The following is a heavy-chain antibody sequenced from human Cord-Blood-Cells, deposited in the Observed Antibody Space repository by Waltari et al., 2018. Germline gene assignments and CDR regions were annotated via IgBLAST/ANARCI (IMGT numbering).Heavy chain of an antibody. D-gene: IGHD2-21*02. CDR3: ARDEAYCGGDCYWD. CDR2: IYRDGST. V-gene: IGHV3-53*01. Sequence: EVQLVESGGGLIQPGGSLRLSCAASGFTVSSNYMRWVRQAPGKGLEWVSVIYRDGSTYYADAVKGRFTISRDNSKTTLYLQMNSLRAEDTAVYYCARDEAYCGGDCYWDWGQGTLVTVSS. CDR1: GFTVSSNY. J-gene: IGHJ4*02.